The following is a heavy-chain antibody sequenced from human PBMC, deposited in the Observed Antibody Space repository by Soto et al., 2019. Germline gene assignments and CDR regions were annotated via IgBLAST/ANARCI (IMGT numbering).Heavy chain of an antibody. Sequence: QVQLVQSGGEVRKPGASVKVSCKASGDTITNYGISWVRQAPGQGHEWMGWISFYNGNTKYAQNLQGRVTLTTDTSTSTAYMELRSLRSDDTAVSYCASATSIAVAGKESWGQGTLVTVSS. CDR2: ISFYNGNT. V-gene: IGHV1-18*01. CDR1: GDTITNYG. D-gene: IGHD6-19*01. CDR3: ASATSIAVAGKES. J-gene: IGHJ4*02.